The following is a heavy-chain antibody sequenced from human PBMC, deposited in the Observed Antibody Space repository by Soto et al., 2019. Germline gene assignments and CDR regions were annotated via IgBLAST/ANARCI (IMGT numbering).Heavy chain of an antibody. V-gene: IGHV3-7*01. J-gene: IGHJ4*02. Sequence: GGSLRLSCAASGFTFSSYWMSWVHQAPGKGLEWVANIKQDGSEKYYVDSVKGRFTISRDNAKNSLYLQMNSLRAEDTAVYYCAQETAPVVVVAATLNWGQGTLVTVSS. CDR3: AQETAPVVVVAATLN. CDR2: IKQDGSEK. CDR1: GFTFSSYW. D-gene: IGHD2-15*01.